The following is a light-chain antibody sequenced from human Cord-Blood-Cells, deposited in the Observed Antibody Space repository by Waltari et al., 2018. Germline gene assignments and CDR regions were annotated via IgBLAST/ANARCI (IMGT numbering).Light chain of an antibody. CDR2: EVS. V-gene: IGLV2-14*01. Sequence: QSALTQPASVSGSPGQSITISCTGTSSDVGGYNYVTWYQQHPGKAPKLMMYEVSNRPSGVANRLSGYTSGITGSVTICGLHAEDETDYYCSSYTSSSTLYVFGTGTKVTGL. CDR3: SSYTSSSTLYV. CDR1: SSDVGGYNY. J-gene: IGLJ1*01.